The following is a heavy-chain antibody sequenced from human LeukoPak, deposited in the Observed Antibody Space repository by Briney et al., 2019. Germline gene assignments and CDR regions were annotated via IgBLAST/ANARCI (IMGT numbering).Heavy chain of an antibody. V-gene: IGHV3-23*01. J-gene: IGHJ6*02. CDR1: GFTFSSYA. Sequence: GGSLRLSCAASGFTFSSYAMSWVRQAPGKGLEWVSAISGSGGSTYYADSVKGRFTISRDNSKNTLYLQMNSLRAEDTAVYYCAKDRVLRFLEWLSDYYYGMDVWGQGTTVTVSS. D-gene: IGHD3-3*01. CDR3: AKDRVLRFLEWLSDYYYGMDV. CDR2: ISGSGGST.